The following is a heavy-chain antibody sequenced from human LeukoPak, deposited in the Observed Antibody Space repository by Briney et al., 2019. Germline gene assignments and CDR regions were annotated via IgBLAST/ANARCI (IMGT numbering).Heavy chain of an antibody. J-gene: IGHJ4*02. Sequence: AAVKVSCKSSGYAFTSYDITWRRQAPAQGLEWMGWISTNNSSTSQDDKLEGRITMTTDTSTSTAYMELRSLRSDDAAVYYCARGAAGSYDYWGQGTLFTFSS. V-gene: IGHV1-18*01. CDR2: ISTNNSST. CDR1: GYAFTSYD. D-gene: IGHD6-13*01. CDR3: ARGAAGSYDY.